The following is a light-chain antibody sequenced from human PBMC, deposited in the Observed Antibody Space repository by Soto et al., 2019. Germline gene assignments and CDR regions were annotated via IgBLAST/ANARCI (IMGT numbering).Light chain of an antibody. V-gene: IGKV3-11*01. CDR2: DST. J-gene: IGKJ5*01. CDR1: QSIHTS. Sequence: VLTQSPATLSLSPGERATLSFRASQSIHTSLAWYQQKSGKPPRLVIYDSTLRANGVPDRFGGSRSGTEFTLTLNSREPEDFAVYYCQQRNVWPPITFGQGTRLEIK. CDR3: QQRNVWPPIT.